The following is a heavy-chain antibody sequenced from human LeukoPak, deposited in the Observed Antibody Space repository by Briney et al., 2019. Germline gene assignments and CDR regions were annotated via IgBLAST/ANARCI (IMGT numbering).Heavy chain of an antibody. Sequence: SETLSLTCTVSGGYISSYYWSWLRQPPGKGLEWIGYTYYSGSTNYNPSLKSRVTISVDTSKNQFSLKLSSVTAEDTAVYYCARQPNNNQSKYRIPYYFDYWGQGTLVTVSS. J-gene: IGHJ4*02. CDR1: GGYISSYY. CDR2: TYYSGST. V-gene: IGHV4-59*08. CDR3: ARQPNNNQSKYRIPYYFDY. D-gene: IGHD2/OR15-2a*01.